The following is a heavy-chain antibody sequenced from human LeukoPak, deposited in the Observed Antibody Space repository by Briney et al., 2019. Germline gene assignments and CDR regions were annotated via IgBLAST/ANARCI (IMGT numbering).Heavy chain of an antibody. CDR2: IYYSGST. CDR3: ARAAAGLGEPRFDP. V-gene: IGHV4-59*07. Sequence: SDTLTLPCTVSGRPISSYYWIWIRQPPGKGLEWIGYIYYSGSTNYNPSLKSRVTISVDTSKNQLSLKLSSVTAADTAVYYCARAAAGLGEPRFDPWGQGTLVTVSS. D-gene: IGHD6-13*01. J-gene: IGHJ5*02. CDR1: GRPISSYY.